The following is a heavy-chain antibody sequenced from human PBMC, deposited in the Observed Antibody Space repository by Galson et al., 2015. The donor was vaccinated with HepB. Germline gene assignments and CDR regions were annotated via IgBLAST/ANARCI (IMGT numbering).Heavy chain of an antibody. CDR3: AKDIEGRGSWYNGDAFDI. J-gene: IGHJ3*02. D-gene: IGHD6-13*01. Sequence: SLRLSCAGSRFTFDDYAMHWVRQAPGKGLEWVSGISWNSGSIDYADSVKGRFTISRDNAKNSLYLQMNSLRAEDTALYYCAKDIEGRGSWYNGDAFDIWAKGQWSPSLQ. V-gene: IGHV3-9*01. CDR2: ISWNSGSI. CDR1: RFTFDDYA.